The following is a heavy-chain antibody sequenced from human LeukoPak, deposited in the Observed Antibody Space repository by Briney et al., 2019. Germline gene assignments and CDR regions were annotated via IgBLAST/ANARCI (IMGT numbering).Heavy chain of an antibody. D-gene: IGHD3-3*01. CDR3: ARDFWSGYYPSNYGMDV. J-gene: IGHJ6*02. CDR2: VYYSGST. CDR1: GGSISSYY. Sequence: SETLSLTCTVSGGSISSYYWSWIRQPPGKGLEWIGYVYYSGSTNYNPSLKSRVTISVDTSKNQFSLKLSSVTAADTAVYYCARDFWSGYYPSNYGMDVWSQGTTVTVSS. V-gene: IGHV4-59*01.